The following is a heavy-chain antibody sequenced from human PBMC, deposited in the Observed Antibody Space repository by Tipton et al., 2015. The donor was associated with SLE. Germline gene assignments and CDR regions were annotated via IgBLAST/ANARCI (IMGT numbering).Heavy chain of an antibody. V-gene: IGHV3-33*06. Sequence: RSLRLSCAASGFTFSSYGMHWVRQAPGKGLEWVAVIRYDGSNKYYADSVKGRFTISRDNSKNTLYLQMNSLRAEDTAVYYCAKDRGYSGYGYFDYWGQGTLVTVSS. CDR3: AKDRGYSGYGYFDY. D-gene: IGHD5-12*01. J-gene: IGHJ4*02. CDR2: IRYDGSNK. CDR1: GFTFSSYG.